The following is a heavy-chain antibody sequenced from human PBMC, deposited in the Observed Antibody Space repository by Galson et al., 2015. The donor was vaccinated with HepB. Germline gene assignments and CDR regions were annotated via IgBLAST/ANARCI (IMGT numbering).Heavy chain of an antibody. CDR2: ISYDGSNK. V-gene: IGHV3-30-3*01. J-gene: IGHJ4*02. CDR1: GFTFSSYA. Sequence: SLRLSCAASGFTFSSYAMHWVRQAPGKGLEWVAVISYDGSNKYYADSVKGRFTISRDNSKNTLYLQMNSLRAEDTAVYYCARDSGGYSGYDSLFDYWGQGTLVTVSS. D-gene: IGHD5-12*01. CDR3: ARDSGGYSGYDSLFDY.